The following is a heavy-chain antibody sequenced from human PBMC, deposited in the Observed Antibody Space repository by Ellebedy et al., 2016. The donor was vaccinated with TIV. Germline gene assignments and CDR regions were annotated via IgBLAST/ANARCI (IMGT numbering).Heavy chain of an antibody. Sequence: GESLKTSCAASGFTFSCCAMSWVRQAPGKGLEWVSVISNSGDTTYADSVKGRFTISRDNSKNTLYLQMNSLRAEDTAVYFCVRARNYALDSWGQGTLVTVSS. V-gene: IGHV3-23*01. D-gene: IGHD3-16*01. CDR2: ISNSGDTT. CDR1: GFTFSCCA. J-gene: IGHJ4*02. CDR3: VRARNYALDS.